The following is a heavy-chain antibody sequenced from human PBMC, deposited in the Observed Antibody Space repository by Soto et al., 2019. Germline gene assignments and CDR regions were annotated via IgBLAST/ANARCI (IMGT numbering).Heavy chain of an antibody. CDR2: MSYDGINK. CDR3: AKDLVWFGELFH. Sequence: GGSLRLSCAASGFTLSVFAMHWVRQAPGKGLEWVAVMSYDGINKYYADSVKGRFTISRDNSKNTLYLEMNSLRAEDTAVYYCAKDLVWFGELFHWGQGTLVTVSS. V-gene: IGHV3-30*18. D-gene: IGHD3-10*01. J-gene: IGHJ4*02. CDR1: GFTLSVFA.